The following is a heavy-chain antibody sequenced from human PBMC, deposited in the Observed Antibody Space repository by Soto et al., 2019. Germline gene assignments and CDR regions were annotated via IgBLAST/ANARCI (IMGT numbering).Heavy chain of an antibody. D-gene: IGHD5-18*01. CDR2: IYNGGRP. V-gene: IGHV3-53*02. J-gene: IGHJ6*02. CDR3: AREEGSAYNFGYGMDV. Sequence: EMQLVETGGDLIQPGGSLRLSCAASGFTVRTNFMNWVRQAPGKGLEWVSIIYNGGRPDYADSMKGRFTVSRDNSKNTLYLQMNSLRVEDTGVYYCAREEGSAYNFGYGMDVWGQGTTVTVSS. CDR1: GFTVRTNF.